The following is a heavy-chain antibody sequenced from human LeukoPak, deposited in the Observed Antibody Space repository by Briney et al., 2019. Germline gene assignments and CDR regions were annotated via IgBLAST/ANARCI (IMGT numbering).Heavy chain of an antibody. Sequence: SETLSLTCTVSGGSISSRSYYWGWIRQPPGKGLEWIGSIDYSGSTYYNPSLKSRVTISVDTSKNQFSLKLSSVTAADTAVYYCARQGKQWLHGALYYYYYMDVWGKGTTVTVSS. CDR1: GGSISSRSYY. V-gene: IGHV4-39*01. J-gene: IGHJ6*03. CDR2: IDYSGST. D-gene: IGHD6-19*01. CDR3: ARQGKQWLHGALYYYYYMDV.